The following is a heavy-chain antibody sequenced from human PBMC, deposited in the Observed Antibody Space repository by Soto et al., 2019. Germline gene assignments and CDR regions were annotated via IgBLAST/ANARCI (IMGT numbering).Heavy chain of an antibody. J-gene: IGHJ4*02. V-gene: IGHV3-30*09. CDR3: ARVFGSAWFGGHFDN. Sequence: VQLVESGGGVVQPGRSLRLSCAASGFTFSTYAMHWVRQAPGKGLQWVAVVSHDGGDKFYGDSVRGRFAISRDNSKDRLFLQMDSLRPEDSGIYYCARVFGSAWFGGHFDNWGQGTLVTVS. CDR1: GFTFSTYA. D-gene: IGHD6-19*01. CDR2: VSHDGGDK.